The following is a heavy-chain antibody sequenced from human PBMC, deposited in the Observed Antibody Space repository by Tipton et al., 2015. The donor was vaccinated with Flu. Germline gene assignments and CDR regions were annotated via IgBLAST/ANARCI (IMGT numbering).Heavy chain of an antibody. CDR3: ARGNWNSNYDNWFDP. J-gene: IGHJ5*02. CDR1: GASVNIENSY. V-gene: IGHV4-39*07. Sequence: TLSLTCTVSGASVNIENSYWVWIRKSLGRGLEWIGTIYNTGLTNYNPSLKSRVTVSLDMSKNQFSLNASLVTAADTATYFCARGNWNSNYDNWFDPWGQGTPVTVSS. CDR2: IYNTGLT. D-gene: IGHD1-1*01.